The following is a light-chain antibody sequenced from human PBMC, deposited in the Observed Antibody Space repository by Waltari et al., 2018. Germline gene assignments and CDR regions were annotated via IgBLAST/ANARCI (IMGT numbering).Light chain of an antibody. CDR1: RSVNNNY. J-gene: IGKJ1*01. V-gene: IGKV3-20*01. Sequence: EIVLTQSPGTLYLSPGERATLSCRASRSVNNNYLARHQKKPGQAPRLLIYGALSRATGIPDRFSGSGSGTDFTLTISRLEPEDFAVYYCQQYAGPPWTFGQGTKVEIK. CDR3: QQYAGPPWT. CDR2: GAL.